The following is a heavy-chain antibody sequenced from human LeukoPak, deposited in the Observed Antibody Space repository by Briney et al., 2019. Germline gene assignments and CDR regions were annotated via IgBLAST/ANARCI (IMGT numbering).Heavy chain of an antibody. CDR2: LYIGCNT. V-gene: IGHV3-53*01. Sequence: GGSLRLSCAASGLIFSNNYMNWVRQAPGKGPEWVSALYIGCNTYYADSVRGRFTISRDNSKNTLYLQMNSLRAEDTAIYYCTTTAGYNYGQYWGQGTLVTVSS. J-gene: IGHJ4*02. CDR3: TTTAGYNYGQY. D-gene: IGHD5-18*01. CDR1: GLIFSNNY.